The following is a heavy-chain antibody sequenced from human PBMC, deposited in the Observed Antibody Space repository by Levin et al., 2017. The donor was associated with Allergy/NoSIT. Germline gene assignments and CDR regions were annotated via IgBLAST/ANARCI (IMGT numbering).Heavy chain of an antibody. D-gene: IGHD6-19*01. V-gene: IGHV5-10-1*01. CDR2: IDPSDSYT. Sequence: AGGSLRLSCKGSGYSFTTYWISWVRQMPGKGLEWMGTIDPSDSYTNYSPSFQGHVTISADKSISTAYLQWSSLKASDTAMYYCARRAGYSSGWYWFDRWGQGTLVTVSS. CDR3: ARRAGYSSGWYWFDR. CDR1: GYSFTTYW. J-gene: IGHJ5*02.